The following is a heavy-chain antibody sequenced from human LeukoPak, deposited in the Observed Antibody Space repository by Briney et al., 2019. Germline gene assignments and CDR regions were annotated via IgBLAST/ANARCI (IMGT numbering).Heavy chain of an antibody. CDR1: GFTFSISP. CDR2: IRSDGSSK. J-gene: IGHJ4*02. CDR3: AKDAWDY. Sequence: GGSLRLSCAASGFTFSISPMHRVRQPPGKGLEWVAFIRSDGSSKYYADSVKGRFTISRDNSKNTLYLQMNSLRAEDTAVYYCAKDAWDYWGQGTLVTVSS. V-gene: IGHV3-30*02.